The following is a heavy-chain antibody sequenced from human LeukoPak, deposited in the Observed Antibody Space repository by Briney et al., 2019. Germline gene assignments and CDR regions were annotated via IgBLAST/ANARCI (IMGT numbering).Heavy chain of an antibody. CDR1: GFTLSNSG. J-gene: IGHJ4*02. V-gene: IGHV3-30*02. Sequence: PGTSLRLSCAASGFTLSNSGMHWVRQAPGKGLEWVAFIRYDGGNKYYADSVKGRFTISRDNSKNTLYLQMNSLRAEDTAVYYCEVLDPGYCSGGSCYDYWGQGTLVTVSS. CDR2: IRYDGGNK. D-gene: IGHD2-15*01. CDR3: EVLDPGYCSGGSCYDY.